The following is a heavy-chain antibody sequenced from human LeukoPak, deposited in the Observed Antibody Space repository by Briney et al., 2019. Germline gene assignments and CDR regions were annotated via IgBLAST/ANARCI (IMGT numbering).Heavy chain of an antibody. CDR3: ARESLYGYGPGFDY. Sequence: GASVKVSCKASGYTLTGYYMHWVRQAPGQGLEWMGRIIPIFGTANYAQKFQGRVTITTDESTSTAYMELSSLRSEDTAVYYCARESLYGYGPGFDYWGQGTLVTVSS. D-gene: IGHD5-18*01. CDR2: IIPIFGTA. V-gene: IGHV1-69*05. CDR1: GYTLTGYY. J-gene: IGHJ4*02.